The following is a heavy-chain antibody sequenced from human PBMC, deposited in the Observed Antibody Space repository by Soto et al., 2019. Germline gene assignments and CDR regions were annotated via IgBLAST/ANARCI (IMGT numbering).Heavy chain of an antibody. V-gene: IGHV3-30*18. J-gene: IGHJ6*03. CDR2: ISYDGTNK. D-gene: IGHD2-21*02. CDR1: GFTFSTYG. CDR3: AKDLQSKGDYDYYCY. Sequence: QVQLVESGGGEVQPGRSLTISCAASGFTFSTYGMHWVRQTPGKGLEWVAVISYDGTNKFYSDSVKGRFTISRDNFKNTLTLQMHSLRADDTAVYSCAKDLQSKGDYDYYCY.